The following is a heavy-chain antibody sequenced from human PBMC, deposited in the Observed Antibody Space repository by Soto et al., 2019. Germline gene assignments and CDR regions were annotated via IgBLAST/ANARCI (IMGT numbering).Heavy chain of an antibody. CDR1: GLTFRNFG. Sequence: QVQLVQSGAEVKKPAASVKVSCKTSGLTFRNFGFAWVRQAPGQGLECVGWISGYNGDTNFEQKFRGRVTMTIDTSTSTAYMELRSLKSDDTAVYYCARDHFTYQFGSGSHDYWGQGTLVTVSS. CDR2: ISGYNGDT. J-gene: IGHJ4*02. CDR3: ARDHFTYQFGSGSHDY. D-gene: IGHD3-10*01. V-gene: IGHV1-18*04.